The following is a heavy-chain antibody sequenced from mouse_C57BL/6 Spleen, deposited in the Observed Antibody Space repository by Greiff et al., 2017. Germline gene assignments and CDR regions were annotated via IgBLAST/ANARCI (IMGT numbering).Heavy chain of an antibody. Sequence: QVQLQQPGAELVKPGASVKLSCKASGYTFTSYWMHWVKQRPGQGLEWIGMIHPNSGSTNYNEKFKIKATLTVDKSSSTAYRQLSILTSEDSAVYYCPLDSSGSFAYWGQGTLVTVSA. J-gene: IGHJ3*01. CDR1: GYTFTSYW. CDR2: IHPNSGST. V-gene: IGHV1-64*01. D-gene: IGHD3-2*02. CDR3: PLDSSGSFAY.